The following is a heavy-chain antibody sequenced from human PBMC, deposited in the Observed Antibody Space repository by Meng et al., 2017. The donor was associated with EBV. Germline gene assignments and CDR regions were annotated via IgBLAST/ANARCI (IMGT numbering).Heavy chain of an antibody. CDR3: ARDILYV. Sequence: QVQQMQAGTELMRPGAAVKVSCKASGDTFTSYSMNWVRQAPGQWLGWMGWINTSTGNPTYAQGFTVRFVFSLATAVSTAYLQISSLKAEDTYVYSCARDILYVWGQGTLVTVSS. D-gene: IGHD3-9*01. J-gene: IGHJ4*02. CDR2: INTSTGNP. CDR1: GDTFTSYS. V-gene: IGHV7-4-1*02.